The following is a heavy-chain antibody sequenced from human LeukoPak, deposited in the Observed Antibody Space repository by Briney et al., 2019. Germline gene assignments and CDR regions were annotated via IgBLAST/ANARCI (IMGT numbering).Heavy chain of an antibody. Sequence: GGSLRLSCAASGFTFSSYAMHWVRQAPGKGLEWVAGISYDGSNKYYADSVKGRFTISRDNSKNTLYLQMNSLRAEDTAVYYCARGDSSGWYYFDYWGQGTLVTVSS. J-gene: IGHJ4*02. CDR2: ISYDGSNK. CDR3: ARGDSSGWYYFDY. D-gene: IGHD6-19*01. CDR1: GFTFSSYA. V-gene: IGHV3-30-3*01.